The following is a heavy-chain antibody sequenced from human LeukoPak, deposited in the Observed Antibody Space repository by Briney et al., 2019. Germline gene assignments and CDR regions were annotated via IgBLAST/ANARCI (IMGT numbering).Heavy chain of an antibody. CDR1: GGSISGSDW. Sequence: SGTLSLTCVVSGGSISGSDWWSWVRQPPGKGLEWIGEIYHSGNTNYNPSLKSRVTISVDKSKNQFSLKLSSVTAADTAVYYCVRAAAVSGHFDYWGQGTLVTVSS. D-gene: IGHD6-19*01. J-gene: IGHJ4*02. CDR3: VRAAAVSGHFDY. CDR2: IYHSGNT. V-gene: IGHV4-4*02.